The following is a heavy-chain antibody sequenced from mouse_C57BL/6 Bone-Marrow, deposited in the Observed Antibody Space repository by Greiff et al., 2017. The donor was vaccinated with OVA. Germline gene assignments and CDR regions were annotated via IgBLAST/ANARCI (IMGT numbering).Heavy chain of an antibody. Sequence: QVQLKGSGPGLVQPSQSLSITCTVSGFSLTSYGVHWVRQSPGKGLEWLGVIWRGGSTDYNAAFMSRLSITKDNSKSQVFFKMNSLQADDTAIYYCAKREGLRRGDYAMDYWGQGTSVTVSS. CDR2: IWRGGST. J-gene: IGHJ4*01. CDR1: GFSLTSYG. D-gene: IGHD2-4*01. CDR3: AKREGLRRGDYAMDY. V-gene: IGHV2-5*01.